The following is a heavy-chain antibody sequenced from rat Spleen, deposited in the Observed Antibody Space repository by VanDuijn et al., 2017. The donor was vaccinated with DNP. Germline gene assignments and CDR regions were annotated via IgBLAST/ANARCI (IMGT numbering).Heavy chain of an antibody. V-gene: IGHV5-31*01. Sequence: EVQLVESGGDLVQPGRSLKLSCVASGFTFNKYWMTWIRQVPGKGLEWVAAITSSGGSTYYPDSVKGRFTISRDNAKNTLYLQMKSQKSEDTATYYCARGSGTYCWYFDFWGPGTMVTVSS. CDR2: ITSSGGST. J-gene: IGHJ1*01. CDR1: GFTFNKYW. D-gene: IGHD5-1*01. CDR3: ARGSGTYCWYFDF.